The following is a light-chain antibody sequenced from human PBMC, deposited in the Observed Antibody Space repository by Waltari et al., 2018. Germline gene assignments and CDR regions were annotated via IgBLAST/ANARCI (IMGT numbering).Light chain of an antibody. V-gene: IGKV3-20*01. CDR1: PSVSSSY. CDR2: GAS. CDR3: QQYGSSPWT. Sequence: EIVLTQSPATLSLSPGERATLSCRASPSVSSSYLAWYQQKPGQAPRVLIHGASNRATGIPDRFSGSGSGTDFTLTISRLEPEDFAVYYCQQYGSSPWTFGQGTKVEIK. J-gene: IGKJ1*01.